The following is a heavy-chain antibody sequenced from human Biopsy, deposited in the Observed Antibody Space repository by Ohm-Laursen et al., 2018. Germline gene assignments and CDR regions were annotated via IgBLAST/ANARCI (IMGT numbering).Heavy chain of an antibody. D-gene: IGHD1-26*01. CDR1: GGSFSGYY. V-gene: IGHV4-34*01. J-gene: IGHJ3*02. CDR3: ARVEAGTYDALDI. Sequence: SDTLSLTCGVYGGSFSGYYCSWIRQPPGKGLEWIGEINDSGRTNYNPSLRSRVTFSVDTSKNQFSLKLSSVTAADTAVYYCARVEAGTYDALDIWGQGTLVAVSA. CDR2: INDSGRT.